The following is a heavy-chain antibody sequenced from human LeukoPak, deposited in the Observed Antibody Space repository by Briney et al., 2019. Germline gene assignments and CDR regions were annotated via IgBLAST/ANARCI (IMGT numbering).Heavy chain of an antibody. CDR1: GGSISSGDYY. CDR2: IYYSGST. CDR3: ARGPNLRFLEWLPSYGMDV. D-gene: IGHD3-3*01. V-gene: IGHV4-30-4*01. J-gene: IGHJ6*02. Sequence: SQTLSLTCTVSGGSISSGDYYWSWIRQPPGKGLEWIGYIYYSGSTYYNPSLKSRVTISVDTSKNQFSLKLSSVTAADTAVYYCARGPNLRFLEWLPSYGMDVWGQGTTVTV.